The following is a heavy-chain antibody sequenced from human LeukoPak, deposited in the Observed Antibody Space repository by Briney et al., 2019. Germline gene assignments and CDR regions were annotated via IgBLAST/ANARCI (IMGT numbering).Heavy chain of an antibody. CDR3: AKDREYQLLPGNWFDP. D-gene: IGHD2-2*01. Sequence: GGSLRLSCAASGFTFSSYAMSWVRQAPGKGLEWVSAISGSGGSTYYADSVKGRFTISRDNSKNTLYLQMNSLRAEDTAVYYCAKDREYQLLPGNWFDPWGQGTLVTVSS. J-gene: IGHJ5*02. CDR2: ISGSGGST. V-gene: IGHV3-23*01. CDR1: GFTFSSYA.